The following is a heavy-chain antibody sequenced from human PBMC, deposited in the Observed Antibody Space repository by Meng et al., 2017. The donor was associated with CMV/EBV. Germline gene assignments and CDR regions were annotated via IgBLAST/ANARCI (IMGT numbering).Heavy chain of an antibody. Sequence: QRQLQESGPGLVKPSETLSLTCTVSGGSISSSSYYWGWIRQPPGKGLEWIGSIYYSGSTYYNPSLKSRVTISVDTSKNQFSLKLSSVTAADTAVYCCARDSAVAGVVDYWGQGTLDTVSS. D-gene: IGHD6-19*01. CDR1: GGSISSSSYY. CDR2: IYYSGST. J-gene: IGHJ4*02. V-gene: IGHV4-39*07. CDR3: ARDSAVAGVVDY.